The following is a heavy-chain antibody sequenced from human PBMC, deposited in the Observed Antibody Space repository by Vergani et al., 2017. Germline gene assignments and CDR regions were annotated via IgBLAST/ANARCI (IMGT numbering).Heavy chain of an antibody. Sequence: EVQLVESGGGLVQPGRSLRLSCAASGFTFDDYAMHWVRQAPGKGLEWVSGISWNRGSTGYADSVKGRFTISRDNAKNSLYLQMNSLRAEDTALYYCAKDSRPTVTTFGMYDYWGQGTLVTVSS. CDR3: AKDSRPTVTTFGMYDY. J-gene: IGHJ4*02. V-gene: IGHV3-9*01. CDR1: GFTFDDYA. CDR2: ISWNRGST. D-gene: IGHD3-16*01.